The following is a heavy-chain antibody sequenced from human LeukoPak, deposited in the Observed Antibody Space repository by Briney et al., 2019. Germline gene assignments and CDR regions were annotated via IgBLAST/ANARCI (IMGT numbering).Heavy chain of an antibody. J-gene: IGHJ6*04. CDR3: AKARDRWAYSIMDV. CDR2: ISWNSGSI. V-gene: IGHV3-9*03. D-gene: IGHD2-21*01. CDR1: GFTFDEYA. Sequence: GGSLRLSCAASGFTFDEYAMYWVRQAPGKGLEWVSGISWNSGSIGYADSVKGRFTISRDNAKNSLYLQMNSLRAEDMALYYCAKARDRWAYSIMDVWGKGTTVTVSS.